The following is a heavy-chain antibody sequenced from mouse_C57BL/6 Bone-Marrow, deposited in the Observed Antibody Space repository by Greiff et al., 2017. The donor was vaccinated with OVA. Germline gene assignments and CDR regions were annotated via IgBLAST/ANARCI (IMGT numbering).Heavy chain of an antibody. D-gene: IGHD1-1*01. V-gene: IGHV5-4*03. CDR3: ARGALTDYGSSNYYFDY. CDR2: ISDGGSYT. Sequence: DVMLVESGGGLVKPGGSLKLSCAASGFTFSSYAMSWVRQTPEKRLEWVATISDGGSYTYYPDNVKGRFTISRDNAKNNLYLQMRHLKSEDTAMYYCARGALTDYGSSNYYFDYWGQGTTLTVSS. CDR1: GFTFSSYA. J-gene: IGHJ2*01.